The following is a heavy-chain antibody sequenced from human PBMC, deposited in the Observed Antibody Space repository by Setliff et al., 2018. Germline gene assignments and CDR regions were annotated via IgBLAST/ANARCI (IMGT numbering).Heavy chain of an antibody. J-gene: IGHJ6*03. CDR1: GFTFSTYA. V-gene: IGHV3-23*01. Sequence: GGSLRLSCAASGFTFSTYAVSWVRQAPGKGLEWVSSISGSGSSAYYADSVKGRFTISRDNPKNTLFLQMNSLRAEDTAVYYCAKRDYYDSSGYLLPYMDVWGKGTTVTVSS. D-gene: IGHD3-22*01. CDR3: AKRDYYDSSGYLLPYMDV. CDR2: ISGSGSSA.